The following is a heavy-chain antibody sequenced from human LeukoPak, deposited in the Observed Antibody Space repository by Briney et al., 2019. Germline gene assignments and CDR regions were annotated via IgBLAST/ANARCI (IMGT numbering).Heavy chain of an antibody. CDR2: INHSGST. J-gene: IGHJ4*02. D-gene: IGHD6-6*01. CDR1: GGSISDSIYY. V-gene: IGHV4-39*07. Sequence: SETLSLTCTVSGGSISDSIYYWGWIRQPPGKGLEWIGEINHSGSTNYNPSLKSRVTISVDTSKNQFSLKLSSVTAADTAVYYCASLRSGIAARPVDYWGQGTLVTVSS. CDR3: ASLRSGIAARPVDY.